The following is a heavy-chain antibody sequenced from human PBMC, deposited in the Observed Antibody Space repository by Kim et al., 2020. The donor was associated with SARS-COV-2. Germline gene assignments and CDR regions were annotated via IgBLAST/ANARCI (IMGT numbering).Heavy chain of an antibody. CDR2: ISGGGGST. J-gene: IGHJ1*01. CDR3: SRGMVATYPCDYFRH. Sequence: GGSLRLSCTASGFTFSSYAMSWVRQAPGKGLEWVSVISGGGGSTSYADSVTGRVTISIDNAKNTLYPQLQILRAETTAADDYSRGMVATYPCDYFRH. V-gene: IGHV3-23*01. CDR1: GFTFSSYA. D-gene: IGHD2-15*01.